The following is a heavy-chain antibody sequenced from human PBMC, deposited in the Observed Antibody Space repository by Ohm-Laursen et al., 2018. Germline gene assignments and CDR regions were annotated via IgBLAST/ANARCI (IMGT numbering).Heavy chain of an antibody. CDR3: ARDDDTSSHYSRFDY. CDR2: LTASGVDT. J-gene: IGHJ4*02. Sequence: SLRLSCTASGFTFGSYAMAWVRQAPGKGLEWLSSLTASGVDTYYAESVKGRFTIFRDNSKNTLYVQMNSLRAEDTAVYYCARDDDTSSHYSRFDYWGQGTLVTVSS. CDR1: GFTFGSYA. V-gene: IGHV3-23*01. D-gene: IGHD3-22*01.